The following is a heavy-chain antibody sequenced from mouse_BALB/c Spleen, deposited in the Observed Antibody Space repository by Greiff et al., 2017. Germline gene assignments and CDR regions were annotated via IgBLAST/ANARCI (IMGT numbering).Heavy chain of an antibody. CDR2: ISSGGSYT. Sequence: EVHLVESGGGLVKPGGSLKLSCAASGFTFSSYAMSWVRQSPEKRLEWVAEISSGGSYTYYPDTVTGRFTISRDNAKNTLYLEMSSLRSEDTAMYYCTRDEGDSSGFDYWGQGTTLTVSS. CDR3: TRDEGDSSGFDY. D-gene: IGHD3-2*01. CDR1: GFTFSSYA. V-gene: IGHV5-9-4*01. J-gene: IGHJ2*01.